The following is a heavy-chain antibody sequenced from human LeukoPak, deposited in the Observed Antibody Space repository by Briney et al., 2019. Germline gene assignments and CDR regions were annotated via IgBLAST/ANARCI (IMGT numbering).Heavy chain of an antibody. D-gene: IGHD6-19*01. J-gene: IGHJ4*02. CDR2: ISWDGGST. CDR1: GFTFDDYA. Sequence: GGSLRLSCAASGFTFDDYAMHWVRQAPGKGLEWVSLISWDGGSTYYADSVKGRFTISRDNSKNSLYLQMNSLRAEDTALYYCAKDRPAVAKFIFDYWGQGTLVTVSS. CDR3: AKDRPAVAKFIFDY. V-gene: IGHV3-43D*03.